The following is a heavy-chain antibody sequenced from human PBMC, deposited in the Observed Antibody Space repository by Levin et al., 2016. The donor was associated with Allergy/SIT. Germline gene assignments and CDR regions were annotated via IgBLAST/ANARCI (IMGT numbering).Heavy chain of an antibody. CDR1: GFTFSDYY. Sequence: GESLKISCAASGFTFSDYYMSWIRQAPGKGLEWVSYISSSSSYTNYADSVKGRFTISRDNAKNSLYLQMNSLRAEDTAVYYCASGRGYSYGPDYYYYGMDVWGQGTTVTVSS. V-gene: IGHV3-11*03. J-gene: IGHJ6*02. D-gene: IGHD5-18*01. CDR2: ISSSSSYT. CDR3: ASGRGYSYGPDYYYYGMDV.